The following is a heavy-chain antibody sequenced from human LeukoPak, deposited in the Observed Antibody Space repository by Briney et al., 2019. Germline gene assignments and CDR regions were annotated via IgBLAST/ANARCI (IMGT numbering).Heavy chain of an antibody. V-gene: IGHV3-73*01. Sequence: GGSLRLSCAVSGLTLGDSAIHWVRQAAGKGLEWVGRIRRKSDTYATAYAVSLEDRFTVSRDDSRNTAFLQMNNLNIDDTAVYYCTRSVGFGFDYWGQGTLVTVSS. CDR3: TRSVGFGFDY. J-gene: IGHJ4*02. CDR1: GLTLGDSA. D-gene: IGHD3-16*01. CDR2: IRRKSDTYAT.